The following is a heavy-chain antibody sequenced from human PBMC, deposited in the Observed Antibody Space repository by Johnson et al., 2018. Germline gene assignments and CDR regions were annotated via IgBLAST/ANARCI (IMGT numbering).Heavy chain of an antibody. Sequence: VQLVESGGGVVQPGRSLRLSCAASGFTFSSYAMHWVRQAPGKGLEWVSGISWNSGSIGYADSVKGRFSISRDSAKKSLYLQMNSLRPADTALYYCAKDYDSSGYASQEWGQGTLVIVSS. V-gene: IGHV3-9*01. CDR2: ISWNSGSI. CDR3: AKDYDSSGYASQE. D-gene: IGHD3-22*01. J-gene: IGHJ1*01. CDR1: GFTFSSYA.